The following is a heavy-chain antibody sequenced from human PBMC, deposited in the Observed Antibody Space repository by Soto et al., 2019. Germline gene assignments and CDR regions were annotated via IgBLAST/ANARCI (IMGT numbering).Heavy chain of an antibody. CDR2: IYYSGST. J-gene: IGHJ4*02. V-gene: IGHV4-59*01. D-gene: IGHD4-17*01. CDR3: ARRYGDAVDF. CDR1: GGSISSYY. Sequence: QVQLQESGPGLVRPSETLSLTCTVSGGSISSYYWSWIRQPPGKGLEWIGYIYYSGSTNYNPSLKSRVTISVDTSKNQFPLKLSSVTAADTAVYYCARRYGDAVDFWGQGTLVTVSS.